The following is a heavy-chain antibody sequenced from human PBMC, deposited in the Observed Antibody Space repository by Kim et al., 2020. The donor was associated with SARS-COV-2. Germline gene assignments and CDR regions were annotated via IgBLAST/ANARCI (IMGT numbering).Heavy chain of an antibody. Sequence: ASVKVSCKASGYTFTSYFMHWVRQAPGQGLEWMGVINPTGGSTSYAQKFQGRVTVTRDTSTSTVYMELSSLRSEDTAVYYCARRRGGVRAEYYFDYWGQGTLVTVSS. CDR2: INPTGGST. D-gene: IGHD3-10*01. V-gene: IGHV1-46*01. J-gene: IGHJ4*02. CDR1: GYTFTSYF. CDR3: ARRRGGVRAEYYFDY.